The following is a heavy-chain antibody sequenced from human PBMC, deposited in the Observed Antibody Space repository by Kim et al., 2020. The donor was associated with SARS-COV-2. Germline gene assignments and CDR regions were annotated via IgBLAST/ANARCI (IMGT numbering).Heavy chain of an antibody. D-gene: IGHD3-9*01. J-gene: IGHJ4*02. V-gene: IGHV3-30*01. Sequence: VKGRFTITRDNSKNTQYVQMNRLRAEDTAVYYCAREEEVRYFVWLRISYWGQGTLVTVSS. CDR3: AREEEVRYFVWLRISY.